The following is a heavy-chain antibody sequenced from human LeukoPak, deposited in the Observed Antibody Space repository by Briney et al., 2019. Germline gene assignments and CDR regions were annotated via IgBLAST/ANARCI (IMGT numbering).Heavy chain of an antibody. Sequence: GGSLRLSCAASGFTFSGSTMHWVRQASGKGLEWVGRIRSKANSYATAYAASVKGRFTISRDDSKNTAFLQMNSLKAEDTAVYYCTRGGHNNYYDGMDVWGQGTTVIVSS. CDR2: IRSKANSYAT. J-gene: IGHJ6*02. V-gene: IGHV3-73*01. CDR3: TRGGHNNYYDGMDV. D-gene: IGHD5-24*01. CDR1: GFTFSGST.